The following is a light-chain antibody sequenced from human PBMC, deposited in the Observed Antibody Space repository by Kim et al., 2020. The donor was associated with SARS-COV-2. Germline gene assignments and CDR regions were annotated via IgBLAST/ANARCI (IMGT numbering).Light chain of an antibody. V-gene: IGKV1-39*01. Sequence: DIQMTQSPSSLSASVGDRVTITCRASRSIGNHLNWYQQRPGKAPNLLIYAASNLQTGVSSRFSGSESGTDFTLTIRNLQPEESATYYCQQSDIIPYTFGQGTKLEI. CDR1: RSIGNH. CDR2: AAS. CDR3: QQSDIIPYT. J-gene: IGKJ2*01.